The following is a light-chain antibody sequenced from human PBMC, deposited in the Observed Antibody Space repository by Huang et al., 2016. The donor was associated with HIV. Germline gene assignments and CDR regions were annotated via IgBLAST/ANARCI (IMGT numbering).Light chain of an antibody. Sequence: EVVLPQSPATLSLSAGERATLSCRACQHVTTYLAWYQQNAGQSPRILIYVGSNSATCIRVRCSGSWCGTDFTLTINRLEPVDSAVYYCQQRTNWQTFGQGTNLEI. V-gene: IGKV3-11*01. CDR1: QHVTTY. J-gene: IGKJ2*01. CDR3: QQRTNWQT. CDR2: VGS.